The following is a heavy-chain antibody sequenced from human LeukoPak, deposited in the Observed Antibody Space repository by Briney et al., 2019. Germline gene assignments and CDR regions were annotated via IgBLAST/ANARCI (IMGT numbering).Heavy chain of an antibody. V-gene: IGHV3-74*03. CDR2: INSDGSSL. CDR1: GFTLNTYW. D-gene: IGHD3-10*02. CDR3: TRDLRMDYYYVDYYYYGMDV. Sequence: GGSLRLSCAASGFTLNTYWMNWVRQAPGKGLGWVSRINSDGSSLTYADSVKGRFTVSRDNAKNTLYLQMNSLRAEDTAVYYCTRDLRMDYYYVDYYYYGMDVWGQGTTVTVSS. J-gene: IGHJ6*02.